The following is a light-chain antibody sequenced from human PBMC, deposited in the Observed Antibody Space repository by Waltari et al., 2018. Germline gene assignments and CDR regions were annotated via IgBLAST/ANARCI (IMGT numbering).Light chain of an antibody. V-gene: IGKV1-5*03. Sequence: DIQMTQSPSTLSASVGDRVTITCRASQSISNWLAWYQQKAGKAPKLLIYKASSLESGVPSRFSGSGSGTGFTLTISSLQPDDFATYYCQQYRGTFGQGTKLEIK. CDR1: QSISNW. CDR3: QQYRGT. J-gene: IGKJ2*01. CDR2: KAS.